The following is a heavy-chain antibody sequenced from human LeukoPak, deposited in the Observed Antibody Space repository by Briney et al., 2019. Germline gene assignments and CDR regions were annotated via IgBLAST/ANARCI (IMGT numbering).Heavy chain of an antibody. CDR3: ARDPILTGYYYGMDA. Sequence: GGSLRLSRAASGFTFSDYYMSWIRQAPGKGLEWVSYISSSGSTIYYADSVKGRFTISRDNAKNSLYLQMNSLRAEDTAVYYCARDPILTGYYYGMDAWGQGTTVTVSS. CDR2: ISSSGSTI. CDR1: GFTFSDYY. D-gene: IGHD1-14*01. J-gene: IGHJ6*02. V-gene: IGHV3-11*01.